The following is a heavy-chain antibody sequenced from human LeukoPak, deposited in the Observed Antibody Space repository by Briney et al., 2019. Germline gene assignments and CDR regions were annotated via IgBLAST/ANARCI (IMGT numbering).Heavy chain of an antibody. CDR2: ISSRSSTI. D-gene: IGHD3-9*01. CDR3: ARDEGNTGYYY. Sequence: PGGSLRLSCAASGFTFSNFGVNWVRQAPGKGLEWVSYISSRSSTICYADSVKGRCTISRDNAKNSLYLQMNSLRAEDTAVYYCARDEGNTGYYYWGQGTLVTVSS. V-gene: IGHV3-48*04. J-gene: IGHJ4*02. CDR1: GFTFSNFG.